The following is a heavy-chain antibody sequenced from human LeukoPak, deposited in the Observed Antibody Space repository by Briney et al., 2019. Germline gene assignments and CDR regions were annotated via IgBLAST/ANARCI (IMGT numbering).Heavy chain of an antibody. CDR2: ISSSSTYI. Sequence: PGGSLRLSCAASGFTFSNYNMNWVRQAPGKGLEWVSSISSSSTYIYYAGSVKGRFTISRDNAKNSLYLQMNSLRAEDTAVYYCARDPPPFHYWGQGTLVTVSS. V-gene: IGHV3-21*01. CDR3: ARDPPPFHY. J-gene: IGHJ4*02. CDR1: GFTFSNYN.